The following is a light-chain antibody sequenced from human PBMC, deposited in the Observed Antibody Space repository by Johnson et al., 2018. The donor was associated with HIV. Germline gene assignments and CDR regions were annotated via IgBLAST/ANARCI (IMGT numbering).Light chain of an antibody. CDR3: GTWDSSLSAPLYG. CDR2: DDN. CDR1: SSNIGNNY. Sequence: QSVLTQPPSVSAAPGQKVTISCSGSSSNIGNNYVSWYQQLPGTAPKLLIYDDNKRPSGIPDRFSGSKSGTSATLGITGLQTGDEADYYCGTWDSSLSAPLYGFGTGTKVTVL. V-gene: IGLV1-51*01. J-gene: IGLJ1*01.